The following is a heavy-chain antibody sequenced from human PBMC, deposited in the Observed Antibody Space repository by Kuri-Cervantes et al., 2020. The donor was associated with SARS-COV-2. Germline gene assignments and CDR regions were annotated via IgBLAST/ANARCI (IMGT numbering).Heavy chain of an antibody. D-gene: IGHD6-13*01. CDR1: GFTFSSYT. V-gene: IGHV3-43*01. Sequence: LSLTCAASGFTFSSYTMHWVRQAPGKGLEWVSLISWDGGSTYYADSVKGRFTISRDNSKNSLYLQMNSLRTEDTALYYCATQGLAAADHYWGQGTLVTVSS. J-gene: IGHJ4*02. CDR3: ATQGLAAADHY. CDR2: ISWDGGST.